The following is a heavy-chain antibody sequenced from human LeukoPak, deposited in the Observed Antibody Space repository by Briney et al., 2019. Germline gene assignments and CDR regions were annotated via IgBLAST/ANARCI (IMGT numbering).Heavy chain of an antibody. Sequence: ASVKVCCKASGYTFTGYYMHWVRQAPGQGLEWMGWINPNSGGTNYAQKFQGRATMTRDTSISTAYMELSRLRSDDTAVYYCASRDSSGWYSDYWGQGTLVTVSS. CDR1: GYTFTGYY. D-gene: IGHD6-19*01. CDR2: INPNSGGT. J-gene: IGHJ4*02. CDR3: ASRDSSGWYSDY. V-gene: IGHV1-2*02.